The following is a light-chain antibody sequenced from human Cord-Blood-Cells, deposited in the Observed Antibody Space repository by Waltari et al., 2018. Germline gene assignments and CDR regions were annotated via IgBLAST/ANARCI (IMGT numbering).Light chain of an antibody. V-gene: IGKV3-11*01. J-gene: IGKJ4*01. CDR1: QSVSSY. CDR2: DAT. CDR3: QQRSNWLT. Sequence: ELVLTQSPATLSLSPGERATPSCRASQSVSSYLAWYQQKPGQAPRLLNYDATNRATVIPARFSGSGSGTDFTLTISSLEPEDFPVYYCQQRSNWLTFGGGTKVEIK.